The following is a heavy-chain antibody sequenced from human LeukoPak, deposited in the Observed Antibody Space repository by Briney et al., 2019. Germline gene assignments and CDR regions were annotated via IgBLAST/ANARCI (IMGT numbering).Heavy chain of an antibody. CDR2: INPNSGGT. D-gene: IGHD3-10*01. Sequence: AASVKVSCKASGYTFTGYYMHWVRQAPGQGLEWMGRINPNSGGTNYAQKFQSRVTMTRDTSISTAYMELSRMRSDDTAVYYCARDPSITMVRGAYNWFDPWGQGTLVTVSS. CDR3: ARDPSITMVRGAYNWFDP. CDR1: GYTFTGYY. V-gene: IGHV1-2*06. J-gene: IGHJ5*02.